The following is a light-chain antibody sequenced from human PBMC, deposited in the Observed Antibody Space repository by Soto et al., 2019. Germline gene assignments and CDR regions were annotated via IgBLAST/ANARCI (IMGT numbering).Light chain of an antibody. CDR1: QSVSSY. J-gene: IGKJ4*01. CDR3: QQRSNWPLT. CDR2: DAS. Sequence: EIVLTQSPATLSLSPGERATLSCRASQSVSSYFAWYQQKPGQAPRLLIYDASNRATGIPARFTGSGSGTDFTLTISRLEPEDFAVYYFQQRSNWPLTFGGGTKVEIK. V-gene: IGKV3-11*01.